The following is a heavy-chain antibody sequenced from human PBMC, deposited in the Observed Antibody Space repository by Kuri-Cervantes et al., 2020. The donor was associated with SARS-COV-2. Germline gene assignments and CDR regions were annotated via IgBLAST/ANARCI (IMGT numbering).Heavy chain of an antibody. CDR2: IIPIFGTA. J-gene: IGHJ5*02. V-gene: IGHV1-69*13. CDR3: ARSRSWYEGWFDP. Sequence: SVKVSCKASGYTFTSYAISWVRQAPGQGLEWMGGIIPIFGTANYAQKFQGRVTITADESTSTAYMELSRLRTYDTAVYYCARSRSWYEGWFDPWGQGTLVTVSS. D-gene: IGHD6-13*01. CDR1: GYTFTSYA.